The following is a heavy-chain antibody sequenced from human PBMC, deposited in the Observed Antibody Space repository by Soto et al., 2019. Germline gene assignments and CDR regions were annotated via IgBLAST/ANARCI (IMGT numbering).Heavy chain of an antibody. CDR3: ARSLPGTYGAFDL. Sequence: LRLSCAASEFTFRSYCMHWVRQSPGKGLVRVSRISGDGSSTTYADSVRGRFTISRDNAKNTVYLQMDSLRAEDTAVYYCARSLPGTYGAFDLWGQGTMVTISS. J-gene: IGHJ3*01. CDR2: ISGDGSST. CDR1: EFTFRSYC. V-gene: IGHV3-74*01. D-gene: IGHD1-7*01.